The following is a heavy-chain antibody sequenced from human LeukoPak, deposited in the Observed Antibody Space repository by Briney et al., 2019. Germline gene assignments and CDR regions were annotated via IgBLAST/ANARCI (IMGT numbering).Heavy chain of an antibody. CDR1: GFTVSVNY. CDR2: LYSGGSS. J-gene: IGHJ4*02. Sequence: PGGSLRLSCEASGFTVSVNYVSWVRQAPGEGLGWVSTLYSGGSSHYADSVKGRSTISRDNSKNTLYLQMDTLRAEDTAVYYCARGYNYAFSFWGQGTLVTVTS. V-gene: IGHV3-66*01. CDR3: ARGYNYAFSF. D-gene: IGHD5-18*01.